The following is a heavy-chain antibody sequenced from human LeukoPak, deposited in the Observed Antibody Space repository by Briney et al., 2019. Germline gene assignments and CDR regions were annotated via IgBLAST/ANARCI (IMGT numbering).Heavy chain of an antibody. CDR1: GGSISSGGYS. D-gene: IGHD5-24*01. V-gene: IGHV4-30-2*01. CDR3: ARDRARDGYLGGWYFDL. J-gene: IGHJ2*01. Sequence: PSQTLSLTCAVSGGSISSGGYSWSWIRQPPGKGLEWIGYIYHSGSTYYNPSLKSRVTISVDRSKNQFSLKLSSVTAADTAVYYCARDRARDGYLGGWYFDLWGRGTLVTVSS. CDR2: IYHSGST.